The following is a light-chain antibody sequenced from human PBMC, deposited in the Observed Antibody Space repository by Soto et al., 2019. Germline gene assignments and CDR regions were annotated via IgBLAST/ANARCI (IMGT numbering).Light chain of an antibody. Sequence: QSALTQPTSVSGSPGQSITISCTGNHNDIGTYDYVSWYQQHPGRAPRLLIYGVTTRPSGISDRFSASKSGLTASLTISGLQNEEEAANYISSFTSDRIYVFGPGTKVTV. CDR3: SSFTSDRIYV. V-gene: IGLV2-14*03. CDR1: HNDIGTYDY. CDR2: GVT. J-gene: IGLJ1*01.